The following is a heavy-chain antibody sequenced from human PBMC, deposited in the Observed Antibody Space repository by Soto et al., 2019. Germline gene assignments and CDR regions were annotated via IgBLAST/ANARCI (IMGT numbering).Heavy chain of an antibody. CDR3: AQDITTIFGVVDAFDI. CDR1: GFTFSSYA. D-gene: IGHD3-3*02. Sequence: EVQLLESGGGLVQPGGSLRLSCAASGFTFSSYAMSWLRQAPGKGLEWVSVISSSGGSIYYSDSVKGRFTISRDNSKNTLYLQMNSLRAGDTAVYYCAQDITTIFGVVDAFDIWGQGTMVTVSS. J-gene: IGHJ3*02. CDR2: ISSSGGSI. V-gene: IGHV3-23*01.